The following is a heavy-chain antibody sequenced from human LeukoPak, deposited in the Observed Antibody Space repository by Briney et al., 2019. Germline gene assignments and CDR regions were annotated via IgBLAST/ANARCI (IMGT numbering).Heavy chain of an antibody. CDR1: GGSISSGDYY. V-gene: IGHV4-30-4*01. Sequence: SETLSLTCTVSGGSISSGDYYWSWIRQPPGKGLESIGCISYSGSTYYDPSFKSRVTISLDRSKNHFSLKLTSVTAADTAVYYCARGDYYGNSGYPYYFDYWGQGTLVTVSS. D-gene: IGHD3-22*01. CDR2: ISYSGST. J-gene: IGHJ4*02. CDR3: ARGDYYGNSGYPYYFDY.